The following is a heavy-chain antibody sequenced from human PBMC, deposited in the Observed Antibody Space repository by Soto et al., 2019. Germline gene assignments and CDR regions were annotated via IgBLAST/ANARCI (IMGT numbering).Heavy chain of an antibody. J-gene: IGHJ5*02. V-gene: IGHV1-69*06. CDR2: IIPIFGTA. D-gene: IGHD5-12*01. Sequence: SVKVSCKASGGTFSSYAISWVRQAPGQGLEWMGGIIPIFGTANYAQKFQGRVTITADKSTSTAYMELSSLRSEDTAVYYCARGRYPSRDGYNYGFDPWGQGTLVTVSS. CDR3: ARGRYPSRDGYNYGFDP. CDR1: GGTFSSYA.